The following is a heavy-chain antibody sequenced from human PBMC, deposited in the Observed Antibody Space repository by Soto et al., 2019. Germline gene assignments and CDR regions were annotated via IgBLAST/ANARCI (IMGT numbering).Heavy chain of an antibody. CDR2: INAGIGNT. CDR1: GYTFTSYA. Sequence: GASVKVSCKASGYTFTSYAMHWVRQAPGQRLEGMGWINAGIGNTKYSQKLQGRVTITRDTSASTAYMEQSSLRSEDTAVYYCARVYDFWSGKGWFDPWGQGTLVTVSS. V-gene: IGHV1-3*01. J-gene: IGHJ5*02. CDR3: ARVYDFWSGKGWFDP. D-gene: IGHD3-3*01.